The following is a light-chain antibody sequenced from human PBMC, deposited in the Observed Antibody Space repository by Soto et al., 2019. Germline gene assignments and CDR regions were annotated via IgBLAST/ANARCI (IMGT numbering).Light chain of an antibody. CDR3: QQRSDWPPWT. V-gene: IGKV3-11*01. CDR1: QSVSSN. J-gene: IGKJ1*01. CDR2: DAS. Sequence: EIVMTQSPATLSVSPGERATLSCRASQSVSSNLAWYQQKPGQAPRLLIYDASNRATGIPARFSGSGSGTDFTLTISSLEPEDFAVYYCQQRSDWPPWTFDQGTKVEIK.